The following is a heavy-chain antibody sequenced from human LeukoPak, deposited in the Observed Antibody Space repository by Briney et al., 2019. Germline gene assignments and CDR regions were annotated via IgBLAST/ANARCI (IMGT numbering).Heavy chain of an antibody. CDR3: ARETAELGRSFDY. CDR2: IYTSGNT. V-gene: IGHV4-4*07. J-gene: IGHJ4*02. CDR1: GGSISSYY. D-gene: IGHD6-6*01. Sequence: SETLSLTCTVSGGSISSYYWSWIRQPAGKGLEWIGRIYTSGNTKYNPSLKSRVAMSVDTSKNQFSLKLTSVTAADTAVYYCARETAELGRSFDYWGQGAQVTVSS.